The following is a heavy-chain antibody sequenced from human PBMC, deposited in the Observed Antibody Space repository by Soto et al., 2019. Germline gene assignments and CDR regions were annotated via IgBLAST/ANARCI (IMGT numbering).Heavy chain of an antibody. Sequence: QVQLVESGGGVVQPGRSLRLSCAASGFTFSSYAMHWVRRAPGKGLEWVAVISYDGSNKYYADSVKGRFTISRDNSKNTLYLQMNSLRAEDTAVYYCASVIVGAWLDYWGQGPLVTVSS. CDR3: ASVIVGAWLDY. CDR1: GFTFSSYA. V-gene: IGHV3-30-3*01. CDR2: ISYDGSNK. J-gene: IGHJ4*02. D-gene: IGHD1-26*01.